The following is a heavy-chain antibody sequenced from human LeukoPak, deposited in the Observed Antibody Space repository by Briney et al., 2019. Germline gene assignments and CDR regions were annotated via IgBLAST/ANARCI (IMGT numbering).Heavy chain of an antibody. Sequence: GSVKVSCKASGYTFTGYYMHWVRQAPGQGLEWMGWINPNSGGTNYAQKFQGRVTMTRDTSISTAYMELSRLRPDDTAVCYCARDNNWFDPWRQGTLVTVSP. CDR2: INPNSGGT. CDR1: GYTFTGYY. CDR3: ARDNNWFDP. J-gene: IGHJ5*02. V-gene: IGHV1-2*02.